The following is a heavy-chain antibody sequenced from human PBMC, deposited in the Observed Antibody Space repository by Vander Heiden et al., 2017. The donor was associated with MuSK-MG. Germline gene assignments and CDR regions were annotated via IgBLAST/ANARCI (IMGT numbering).Heavy chain of an antibody. Sequence: QLQLQESGPGLVKPSETLSLTCTDSGGSISSNIYYWNWIRQPPGKGLEWIGSIYYSGRTYYSPSLKSRITMSLDTSKNQFSLKLSSVTAADTAKYYCARRRDSGSLDSWGQGTLVTVSS. CDR3: ARRRDSGSLDS. J-gene: IGHJ4*02. CDR2: IYYSGRT. V-gene: IGHV4-39*01. CDR1: GGSISSNIYY. D-gene: IGHD3-10*01.